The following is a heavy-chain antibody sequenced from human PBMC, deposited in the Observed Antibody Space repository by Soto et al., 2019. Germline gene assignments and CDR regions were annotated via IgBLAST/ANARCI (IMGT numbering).Heavy chain of an antibody. CDR3: TTGKYYYGSGSYHSPYYFDY. J-gene: IGHJ4*02. CDR1: GYIFTSYY. Sequence: ASVKVSCKASGYIFTSYYIHWVRQAPGQGLEWMGWINPFDGSRMFAQSFQGRVTMTRDTSTSTVYMEVSSLRSEDTAVYYCTTGKYYYGSGSYHSPYYFDYWGQGTLVTVSS. D-gene: IGHD3-10*01. V-gene: IGHV1-46*01. CDR2: INPFDGSR.